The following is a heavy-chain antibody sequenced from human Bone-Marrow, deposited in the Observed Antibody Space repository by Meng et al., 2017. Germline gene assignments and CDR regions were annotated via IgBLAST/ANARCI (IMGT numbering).Heavy chain of an antibody. J-gene: IGHJ6*02. D-gene: IGHD4-17*01. V-gene: IGHV4-39*07. CDR1: GGSVSSGSYY. CDR2: IYHSGST. CDR3: ARALDYGDYERYYYYGMDV. Sequence: SETLSLTCTVSGGSVSSGSYYWSWIRQPPGKGLEWIGEIYHSGSTNYNPSLKSRVTISVDKSKNQFSLKLSSVTAADTAVYYCARALDYGDYERYYYYGMDVWGQGTTVTVSS.